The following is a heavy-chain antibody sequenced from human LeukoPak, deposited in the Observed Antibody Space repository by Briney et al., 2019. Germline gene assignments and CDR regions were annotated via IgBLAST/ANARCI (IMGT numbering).Heavy chain of an antibody. J-gene: IGHJ5*02. CDR3: ARVHTHDYGDYHTERGWFDP. V-gene: IGHV1-2*02. D-gene: IGHD4-17*01. CDR1: EYIFTGYY. CDR2: INPNSGGT. Sequence: ASVKVSCKASEYIFTGYYIHWVRQAPGQGLEWMGWINPNSGGTNYAQKFQGRVTMTRDTSISTAYMELSRLRSDDTAVYYCARVHTHDYGDYHTERGWFDPWGQGTLVTVSS.